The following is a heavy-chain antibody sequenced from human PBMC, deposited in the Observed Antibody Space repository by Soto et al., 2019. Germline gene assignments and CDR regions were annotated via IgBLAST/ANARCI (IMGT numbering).Heavy chain of an antibody. CDR3: VRVYASNTFDL. J-gene: IGHJ3*01. CDR1: NFTFSNYW. Sequence: DVQLVESGGDVVQAGGFLRLSCTGSNFTFSNYWMTWVRQAPGKGLEWVANIRPDGSENNFVDSVKGRFTISRDNAKNSLSLQMNSLRDEDTALYYCVRVYASNTFDLWGQGTVVTVSS. CDR2: IRPDGSEN. V-gene: IGHV3-7*01. D-gene: IGHD2-2*01.